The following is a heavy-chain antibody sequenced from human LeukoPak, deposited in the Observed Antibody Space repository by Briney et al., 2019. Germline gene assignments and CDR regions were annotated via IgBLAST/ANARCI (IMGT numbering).Heavy chain of an antibody. J-gene: IGHJ1*01. CDR1: GFTFTSSA. V-gene: IGHV1-58*01. Sequence: SVKVSCKASGFTFTSSAVQWVRQARGQRLEWIGWIVVGSGNTNYAQKSQERVTITRDMSTSTAYMELSSLRSEDTAVYYCAADVAPGHFQHWGQGTLVTVSS. CDR2: IVVGSGNT. D-gene: IGHD2-15*01. CDR3: AADVAPGHFQH.